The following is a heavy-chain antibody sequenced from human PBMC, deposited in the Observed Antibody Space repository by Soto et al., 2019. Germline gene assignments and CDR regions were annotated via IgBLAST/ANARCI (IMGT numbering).Heavy chain of an antibody. V-gene: IGHV1-69*13. J-gene: IGHJ6*02. CDR3: ARASYYYGSGSYIYYYYGMDV. Sequence: SVKVSCKASGGTFSSYAISWVRQAPGQGLEWMGGIIPIFGTANYAQKFQGRVTITADESTSTAYMELSSLRSEDTAVYYCARASYYYGSGSYIYYYYGMDVCGHGTTVTV. CDR2: IIPIFGTA. CDR1: GGTFSSYA. D-gene: IGHD3-10*01.